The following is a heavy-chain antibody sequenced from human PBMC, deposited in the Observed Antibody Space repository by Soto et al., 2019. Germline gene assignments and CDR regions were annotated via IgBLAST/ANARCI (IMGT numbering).Heavy chain of an antibody. Sequence: PGGSLRLSCAASGFDFNTYSINWVRQAPGKGLEWVSYISSSSSTVYYADSVRGRFTISRDNAKNSLSLQMNSLRAEDTAVYYCARDHRVDRTRDAFDIWGQGTMVTVSS. J-gene: IGHJ3*02. V-gene: IGHV3-48*01. CDR3: ARDHRVDRTRDAFDI. CDR2: ISSSSSTV. D-gene: IGHD3-22*01. CDR1: GFDFNTYS.